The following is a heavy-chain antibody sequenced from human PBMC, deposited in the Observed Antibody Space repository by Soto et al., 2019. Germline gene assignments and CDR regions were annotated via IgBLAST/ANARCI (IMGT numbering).Heavy chain of an antibody. CDR3: ARYYDSSGYLRGDYYGMDV. V-gene: IGHV3-53*01. CDR1: GFTVSSNY. J-gene: IGHJ6*02. D-gene: IGHD3-22*01. Sequence: GGSLRLSCAASGFTVSSNYMSWVRQAPGKGLEWVSVIYSGGSTYYADSVKGRFTISRDNSKNTLYLQMNSLRAEDTAVYYCARYYDSSGYLRGDYYGMDVWGQGTTVTV. CDR2: IYSGGST.